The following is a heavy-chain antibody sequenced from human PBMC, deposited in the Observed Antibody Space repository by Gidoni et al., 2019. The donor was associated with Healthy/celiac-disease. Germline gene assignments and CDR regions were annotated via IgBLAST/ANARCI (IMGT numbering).Heavy chain of an antibody. J-gene: IGHJ3*02. CDR1: GFPFSSYA. D-gene: IGHD3-22*01. V-gene: IGHV3-23*01. CDR3: AKAITMIVVVIPHDAFDI. CDR2: ISGSGGST. Sequence: EVQLLESGGGLVQPGGSLRLSCAASGFPFSSYAMSWARQAPGKGLGWVSTISGSGGSTYYADSVKGRFTISRDNSKNTLYLQMNSLRADDTAVYYCAKAITMIVVVIPHDAFDIWGQGTMVTVSS.